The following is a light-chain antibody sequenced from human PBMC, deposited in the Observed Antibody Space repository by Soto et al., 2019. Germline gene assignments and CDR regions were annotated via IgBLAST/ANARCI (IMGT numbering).Light chain of an antibody. J-gene: IGKJ5*01. Sequence: IQLTQFPSSLSASVGDRVTISCRASQDISTHLAWFAQKPGRAPQLLIYAASTLHSGVPSRFSGSGSGTDFTLTISSLQPEDFATYYCQHLNTYPITFGPGTRLEI. V-gene: IGKV1-9*01. CDR3: QHLNTYPIT. CDR2: AAS. CDR1: QDISTH.